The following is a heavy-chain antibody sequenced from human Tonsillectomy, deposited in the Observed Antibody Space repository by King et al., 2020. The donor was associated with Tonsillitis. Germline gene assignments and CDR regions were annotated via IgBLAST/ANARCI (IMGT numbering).Heavy chain of an antibody. CDR3: AKYIRVSGGLKTNDYVFSVPDY. D-gene: IGHD4-17*01. Sequence: EVQLVESGGGLVQPGRSLRLSCAASGFTFDDYAMHWVRQAPGKGLEWVSGISWNSGSIGYADSVKGRFTISRDNAKNSLYLQMNSLRAEDTALYYCAKYIRVSGGLKTNDYVFSVPDYWGQGTLVTVSS. CDR2: ISWNSGSI. CDR1: GFTFDDYA. V-gene: IGHV3-9*01. J-gene: IGHJ4*02.